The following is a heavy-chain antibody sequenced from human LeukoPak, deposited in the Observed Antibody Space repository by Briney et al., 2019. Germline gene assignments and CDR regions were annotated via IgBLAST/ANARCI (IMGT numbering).Heavy chain of an antibody. Sequence: SETLSLTCTVSGYSISSGYYWGWIRQPPGKGLEWIRSFYHSGRTYYNPSLKSRVSISGDTSKNQFSLKLTSVTAADTAVYYCARGIVGATTYYFDYWGQGTLVTVSS. D-gene: IGHD1-26*01. CDR3: ARGIVGATTYYFDY. CDR2: FYHSGRT. CDR1: GYSISSGYY. V-gene: IGHV4-38-2*02. J-gene: IGHJ4*02.